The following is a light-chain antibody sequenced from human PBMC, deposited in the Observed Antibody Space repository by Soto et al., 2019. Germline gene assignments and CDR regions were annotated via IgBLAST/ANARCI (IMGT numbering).Light chain of an antibody. CDR2: DAS. CDR1: QSVSSSY. CDR3: QQYNNWRT. V-gene: IGKV3-15*01. J-gene: IGKJ1*01. Sequence: EIVLTQSPGTLSLSPGERATLSCRASQSVSSSYLAWYQQKPGQAPRLLIYDASTRATGIPARFSGSGSGTEFTLTISSLQSEDFAVYYCQQYNNWRTFGQGTKVDIK.